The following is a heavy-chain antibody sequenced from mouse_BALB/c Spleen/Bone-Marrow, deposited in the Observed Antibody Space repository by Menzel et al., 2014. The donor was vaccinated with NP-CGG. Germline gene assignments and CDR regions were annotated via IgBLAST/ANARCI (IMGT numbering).Heavy chain of an antibody. V-gene: IGHV1S135*01. CDR1: GYSFTGYY. D-gene: IGHD2-3*01. J-gene: IGHJ4*01. Sequence: EVQLQESGPELVKTGASVKISCKASGYSFTGYYMHWVKQSHGKSLEWIGYIDPYNGGTSYNQKFKGKATLTVDKSSSTAFMHLNSLTSEDSAVYYCARLGGYYLYYAMDYWGQGTSVTVSS. CDR3: ARLGGYYLYYAMDY. CDR2: IDPYNGGT.